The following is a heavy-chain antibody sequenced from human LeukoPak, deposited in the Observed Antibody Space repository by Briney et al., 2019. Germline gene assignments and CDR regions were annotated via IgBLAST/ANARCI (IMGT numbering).Heavy chain of an antibody. Sequence: GGSLRLSCAASAFSPNAYNMNWVRQAPGKGLEWVSSISYTGTYIYYADSVKGRFTISRDNAQNSLYLQMNSLRAEDTAIYYCVRDRGTYRPIDYWGQGTLVTVSS. CDR3: VRDRGTYRPIDY. V-gene: IGHV3-21*04. J-gene: IGHJ4*02. D-gene: IGHD1-26*01. CDR1: AFSPNAYN. CDR2: ISYTGTYI.